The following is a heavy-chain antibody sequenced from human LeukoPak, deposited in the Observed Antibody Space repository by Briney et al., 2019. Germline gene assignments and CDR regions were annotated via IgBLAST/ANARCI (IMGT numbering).Heavy chain of an antibody. V-gene: IGHV3-30-3*01. Sequence: GGSLRLSCAASGFTFSSYAMHWVRQAPGKGLEWVAVISYDGSNKYYADSVKGRFTISRDNSKNSLYLQMNSLRAEDTAVYYCARDSTPYCGGDCYSHLDYWGQGTLVTVSS. CDR2: ISYDGSNK. D-gene: IGHD2-21*02. CDR3: ARDSTPYCGGDCYSHLDY. CDR1: GFTFSSYA. J-gene: IGHJ4*02.